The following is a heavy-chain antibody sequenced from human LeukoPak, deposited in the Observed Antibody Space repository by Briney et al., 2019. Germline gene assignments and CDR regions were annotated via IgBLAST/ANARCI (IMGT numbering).Heavy chain of an antibody. J-gene: IGHJ6*04. CDR3: ARGGCSGGSCYPRYYYGMDV. CDR1: GFTFSSYD. Sequence: GGSLRLSCAASGFTFSSYDMHWVRQATGKGLEWVSAIGTAGDPYYPGSVKGRFTISRENAKNSLYLQMISLRAGDTAVYYCARGGCSGGSCYPRYYYGMDVWGKGTTVTVSS. D-gene: IGHD2-15*01. CDR2: IGTAGDP. V-gene: IGHV3-13*05.